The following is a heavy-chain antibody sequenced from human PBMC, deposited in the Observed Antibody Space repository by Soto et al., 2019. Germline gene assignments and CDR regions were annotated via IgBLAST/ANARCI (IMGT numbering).Heavy chain of an antibody. CDR2: IYHSGST. V-gene: IGHV4-4*02. Sequence: QVQLQESGPGLVKPSGTLSLTCAVSGGSISSSNWWSWVRQSPGKGLEWVGEIYHSGSTTYSPSLKRRLTMSIDKSKNQFSRRLNSVTDADTAVYYCARIVDSSRYYDGMDVWGQGTTVIVSS. CDR3: ARIVDSSRYYDGMDV. D-gene: IGHD3-22*01. J-gene: IGHJ6*02. CDR1: GGSISSSNW.